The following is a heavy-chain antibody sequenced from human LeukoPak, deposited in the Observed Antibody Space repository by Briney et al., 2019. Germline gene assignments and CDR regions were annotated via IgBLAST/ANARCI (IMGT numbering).Heavy chain of an antibody. CDR1: GYSVTTNY. CDR2: INPTGGST. Sequence: ASVKVSCKASGYSVTTNYMHWVRQAPGQGLEWMGIINPTGGSTNYAQKFEGRVTMTRDASTSTVYMELSSLRSEDTAVYYCARERYCSGGNCFVTYYYGMDVWGQGTTVTVSS. D-gene: IGHD2-15*01. V-gene: IGHV1-46*01. CDR3: ARERYCSGGNCFVTYYYGMDV. J-gene: IGHJ6*02.